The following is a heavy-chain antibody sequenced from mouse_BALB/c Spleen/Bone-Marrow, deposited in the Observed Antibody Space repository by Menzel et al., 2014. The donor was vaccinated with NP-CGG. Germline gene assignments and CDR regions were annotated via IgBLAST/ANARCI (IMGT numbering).Heavy chain of an antibody. CDR3: TRWDGNYGWFAY. J-gene: IGHJ3*01. V-gene: IGHV1-15*01. CDR1: GYTFTDYE. CDR2: IDPETGGT. Sequence: QVHVKQSGAELVRPGASVTLSCKASGYTFTDYEMHWVKRTPVHGLEWIGAIDPETGGTAYNQKFKGKATLTADKSSSTAYMELRSLTSEDSAVYYCTRWDGNYGWFAYWGQGTLVTVSA. D-gene: IGHD2-1*01.